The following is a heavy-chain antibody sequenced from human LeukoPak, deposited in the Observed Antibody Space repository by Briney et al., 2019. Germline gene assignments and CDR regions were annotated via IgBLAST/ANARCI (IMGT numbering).Heavy chain of an antibody. CDR2: IRPHTGET. CDR3: ARDRGGKGSANFY. Sequence: ASVKVSCEASGYNFPSYGINWVRQAPGQGLEWMGWIRPHTGETNSAQRFQDRVTMTTDTSTTTAYMELRSLRFDDTAVYYCARDRGGKGSANFYWGQGSLVTVSS. CDR1: GYNFPSYG. V-gene: IGHV1-18*01. J-gene: IGHJ4*02. D-gene: IGHD4/OR15-4a*01.